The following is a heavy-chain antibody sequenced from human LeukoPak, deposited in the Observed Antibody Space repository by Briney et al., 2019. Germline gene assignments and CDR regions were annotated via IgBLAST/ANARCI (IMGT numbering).Heavy chain of an antibody. V-gene: IGHV4-59*01. Sequence: SETLSLTCTVSGGSISSYYWSWVRPPPGKGLEWVGYIYYSGSSNYNPSLKSRVTISVDTSKNQFSLKLSSVTAADTAVYYCARLYYYGSGSYSPFDYWGQGTLVTVSS. D-gene: IGHD3-10*01. CDR3: ARLYYYGSGSYSPFDY. J-gene: IGHJ4*02. CDR1: GGSISSYY. CDR2: IYYSGSS.